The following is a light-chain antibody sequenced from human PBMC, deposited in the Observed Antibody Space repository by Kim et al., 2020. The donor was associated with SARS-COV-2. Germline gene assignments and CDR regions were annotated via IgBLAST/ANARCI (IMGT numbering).Light chain of an antibody. V-gene: IGKV3-20*01. J-gene: IGKJ2*01. CDR1: QTITSNF. Sequence: LSPGERATVSCRARQTITSNFLAWYQQKPGQAPRLLIYATSSRATGIPDRFGGSGSGTDFTLTISRLEPEDFAVYYCQQFASSPYTFGQGTKLEI. CDR2: ATS. CDR3: QQFASSPYT.